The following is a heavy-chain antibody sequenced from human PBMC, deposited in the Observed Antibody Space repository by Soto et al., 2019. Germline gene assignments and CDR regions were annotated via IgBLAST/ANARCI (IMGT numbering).Heavy chain of an antibody. V-gene: IGHV3-23*01. Sequence: GESLKISCAASGFTFSSYAMGWVRQAPWKGLEWVSAISGSGGSTYYADSVKGRFTISRDNSKNTLYLQMNSLRAEDTAVYYCAKASSGYYSPSGYWGQGTLVTVSS. CDR1: GFTFSSYA. D-gene: IGHD3-22*01. CDR3: AKASSGYYSPSGY. CDR2: ISGSGGST. J-gene: IGHJ4*02.